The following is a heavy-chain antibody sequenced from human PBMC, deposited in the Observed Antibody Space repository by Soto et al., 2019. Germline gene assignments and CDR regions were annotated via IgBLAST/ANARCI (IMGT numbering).Heavy chain of an antibody. V-gene: IGHV4-59*08. CDR3: AKHTDPRGYYFDY. CDR2: IYYSGAT. D-gene: IGHD3-16*01. Sequence: SDTLSLTCTVSGGSISGYYWSWIRQPPGKGLEWIGLIYYSGATNYNPSLKSRVTVSVDTSKNQFSLNLNSVTAADTAVYFCAKHTDPRGYYFDYWGQGTLVTVS. J-gene: IGHJ4*02. CDR1: GGSISGYY.